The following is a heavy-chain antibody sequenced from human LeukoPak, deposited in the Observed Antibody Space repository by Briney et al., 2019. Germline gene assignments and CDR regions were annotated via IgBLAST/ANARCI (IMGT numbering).Heavy chain of an antibody. J-gene: IGHJ4*02. CDR1: GFTFGDYA. Sequence: GGSLRLSCTASGFTFGDYAMSWVRQAPGKGLEWVAFIRYDGSNKYYADSVKGRFTISRDNSKNTLYLQMNSLRAEDTAVYYCAKDPKGYSGSPRYFDYWGQGTLVTVSS. CDR2: IRYDGSNK. CDR3: AKDPKGYSGSPRYFDY. V-gene: IGHV3-30*02. D-gene: IGHD1-26*01.